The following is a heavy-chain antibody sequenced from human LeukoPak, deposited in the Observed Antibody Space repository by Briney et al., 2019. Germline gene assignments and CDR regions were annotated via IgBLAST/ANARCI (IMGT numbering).Heavy chain of an antibody. CDR3: ASRDYYYYYMDV. CDR1: GFTFSSYS. J-gene: IGHJ6*03. Sequence: GGSLRLSCAASGFTFSSYSMNWVRQAPGKGLEGVSSISSSSSYIYYADSVKGRFTISRDNAKNSLYLQMNSLRAEDTAVYYCASRDYYYYYMDVWGKGTTVTVSS. CDR2: ISSSSSYI. D-gene: IGHD5-24*01. V-gene: IGHV3-21*01.